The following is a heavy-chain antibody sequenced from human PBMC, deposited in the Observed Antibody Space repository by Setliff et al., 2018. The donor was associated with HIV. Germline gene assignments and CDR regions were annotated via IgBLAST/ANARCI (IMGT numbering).Heavy chain of an antibody. CDR3: AKAVAGHYYYYGMDV. CDR2: ISWNSGSI. J-gene: IGHJ6*02. D-gene: IGHD6-19*01. CDR1: GFTFDDYA. Sequence: SLKISCAASGFTFDDYAMHWVRQAPGKGLEWVSGISWNSGSIGYADSVKGRFTISRDNAKNSLYLQMNSLRAEDMALYYCAKAVAGHYYYYGMDVWGQGTTVTVSS. V-gene: IGHV3-9*03.